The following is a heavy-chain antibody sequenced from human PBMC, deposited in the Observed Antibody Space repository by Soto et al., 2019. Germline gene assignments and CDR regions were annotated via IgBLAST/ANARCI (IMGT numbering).Heavy chain of an antibody. Sequence: QITLNESGPTVVRTTETLTLTCRFSGFSLTTSGVGVGWIRQSPGKAPEWLALIYWDDDKRYSASLKSRLTIHKYTSKNQVVLTVSDLDPTDTATYYCAHRVLRTVFGLVTTTAIYFDFWGQGTPVAVSS. CDR3: AHRVLRTVFGLVTTTAIYFDF. D-gene: IGHD3-3*01. CDR1: GFSLTTSGVG. J-gene: IGHJ4*02. V-gene: IGHV2-5*02. CDR2: IYWDDDK.